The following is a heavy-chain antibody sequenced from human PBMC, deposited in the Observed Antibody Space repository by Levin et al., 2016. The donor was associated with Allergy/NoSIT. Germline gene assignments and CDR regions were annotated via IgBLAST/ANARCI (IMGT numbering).Heavy chain of an antibody. J-gene: IGHJ4*02. CDR3: AKDITTVVTEFTFDY. Sequence: VRQAPGKGLEWVSAISGSGGSTYYADSVKGRFTISRDNSKNTLYLQMNSLRAEDTAVYYCAKDITTVVTEFTFDYWGQGTLVTVSS. CDR2: ISGSGGST. V-gene: IGHV3-23*01. D-gene: IGHD4-23*01.